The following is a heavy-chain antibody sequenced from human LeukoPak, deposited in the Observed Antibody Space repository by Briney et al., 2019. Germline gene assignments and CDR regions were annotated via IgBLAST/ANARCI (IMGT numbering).Heavy chain of an antibody. CDR3: TTGYSKYYFDY. CDR1: AFTFSSYW. CDR2: IKQDGSEK. D-gene: IGHD6-13*01. Sequence: GGSLRLSCAASAFTFSSYWMSWVRQAPGKGLEWVANIKQDGSEKYYVDSVKGRFTISRDNAKNSLYLQMNSLRAEDTAVYYCTTGYSKYYFDYRGQGTLVTVSS. J-gene: IGHJ4*02. V-gene: IGHV3-7*01.